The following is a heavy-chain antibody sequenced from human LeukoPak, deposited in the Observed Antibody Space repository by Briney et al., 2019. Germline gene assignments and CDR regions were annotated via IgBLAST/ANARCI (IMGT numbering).Heavy chain of an antibody. J-gene: IGHJ4*02. D-gene: IGHD2-15*01. CDR3: AKYCSGGSCYSGLDY. V-gene: IGHV3-23*01. Sequence: GGSLRLSCAASGFTFSSYVMTWVRQAPGKGLEWVSTVTGSADRTYYADSVKGRFTISRDNSKNTLYLQMNSLRAEDTAVYYSAKYCSGGSCYSGLDYWGQGTLVTVSS. CDR2: VTGSADRT. CDR1: GFTFSSYV.